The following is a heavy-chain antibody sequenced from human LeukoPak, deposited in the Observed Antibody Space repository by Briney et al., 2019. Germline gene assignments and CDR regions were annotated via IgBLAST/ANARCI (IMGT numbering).Heavy chain of an antibody. Sequence: TLSLTCTVSGGSISSGGYYWSWIRQHPGKGLEWIGYIYYSGSTYYNPSLKSRVTISVDTSKNQFSLKLSSVTAADTAVYYCARDGSARYGSGSYIDYWGQGTLVTVSS. CDR1: GGSISSGGYY. J-gene: IGHJ4*02. CDR2: IYYSGST. CDR3: ARDGSARYGSGSYIDY. D-gene: IGHD3-10*01. V-gene: IGHV4-31*03.